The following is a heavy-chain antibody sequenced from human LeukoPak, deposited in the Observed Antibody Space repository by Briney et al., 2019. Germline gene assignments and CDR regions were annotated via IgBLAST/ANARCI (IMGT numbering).Heavy chain of an antibody. Sequence: GASVKVSCKASDYTFNSDGVSWVRQAPGQGLEWMGWIRGSNGNINYAQKFQGRAIMTTDTSTSIVYLELKSLRSEDTAVYYCATFSRPSTAFCSGGTCYGYNGMDVWGQGTTVTVS. CDR3: ATFSRPSTAFCSGGTCYGYNGMDV. J-gene: IGHJ6*02. CDR1: DYTFNSDG. D-gene: IGHD2-15*01. V-gene: IGHV1-18*01. CDR2: IRGSNGNI.